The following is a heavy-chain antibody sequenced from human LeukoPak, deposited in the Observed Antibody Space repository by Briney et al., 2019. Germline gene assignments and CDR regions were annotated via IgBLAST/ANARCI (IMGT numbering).Heavy chain of an antibody. V-gene: IGHV1-69*13. J-gene: IGHJ4*02. Sequence: SVKVSCKASGGTFISYAISWVRQAPGQGLEWMGGIIPISGTANYAQKFQGRVTITADESTSTAYMELSSLRSEDTAVYYCARAYSDYSDSSGLDYWGQGTLVTVSS. D-gene: IGHD3-22*01. CDR2: IIPISGTA. CDR3: ARAYSDYSDSSGLDY. CDR1: GGTFISYA.